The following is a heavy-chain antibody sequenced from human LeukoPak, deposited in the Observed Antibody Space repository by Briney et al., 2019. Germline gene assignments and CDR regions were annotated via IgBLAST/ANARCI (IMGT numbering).Heavy chain of an antibody. V-gene: IGHV4-39*07. CDR1: GGSISSSSYY. Sequence: SETLSLTCTVSGGSISSSSYYWGWIRQPPGKGLEWIGSIYYSGSTYYNPSLKSRVTISVDTSKNQFSLKLSSVTAADTAVYYCARDGYSAYAPGVYFDYWGQGTLVTVSS. D-gene: IGHD5-12*01. J-gene: IGHJ4*02. CDR2: IYYSGST. CDR3: ARDGYSAYAPGVYFDY.